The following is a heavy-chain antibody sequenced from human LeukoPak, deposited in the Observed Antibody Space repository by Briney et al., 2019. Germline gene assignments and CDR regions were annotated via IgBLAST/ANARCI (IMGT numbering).Heavy chain of an antibody. J-gene: IGHJ4*02. CDR2: IYYSGST. Sequence: KPSETLSLTCTVSGGSISSYYWSWVRQPPGKGLEWIGYIYYSGSTNYNPSRKSRVTISVDTSKNQFSLKLSSVTAADTAVYYCARGVAAAGTGFDYWGQGTLVTVSS. D-gene: IGHD6-13*01. V-gene: IGHV4-59*01. CDR3: ARGVAAAGTGFDY. CDR1: GGSISSYY.